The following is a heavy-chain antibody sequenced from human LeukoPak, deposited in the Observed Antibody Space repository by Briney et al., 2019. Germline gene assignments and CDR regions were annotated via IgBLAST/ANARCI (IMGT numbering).Heavy chain of an antibody. D-gene: IGHD3-22*01. CDR1: GGTFSSYA. CDR2: IIPIFGTA. V-gene: IGHV1-69*05. Sequence: SVKVSCKASGGTFSSYAISWVRQAPGQGLEWMGRIIPIFGTANYAQKFQGRVTITTDESTSTAYMELSSLRSEDTAVYYCARSKSGCYYTFDYWGQGTLVTVSS. CDR3: ARSKSGCYYTFDY. J-gene: IGHJ4*02.